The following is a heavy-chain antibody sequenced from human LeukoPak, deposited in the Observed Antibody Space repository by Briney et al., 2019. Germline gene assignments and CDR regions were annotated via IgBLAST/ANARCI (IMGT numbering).Heavy chain of an antibody. CDR3: AKDATGATLDY. J-gene: IGHJ4*02. CDR1: GYTFSNYP. Sequence: GRSLRLSCAASGYTFSNYPIHWVRQAPGKGLEWVAVISYNGSNKYYADSVKGRFTISRDNSKSTLYLQMNSLRAEDTAVYYCAKDATGATLDYWGQGTLVTVSS. CDR2: ISYNGSNK. D-gene: IGHD1-26*01. V-gene: IGHV3-30*18.